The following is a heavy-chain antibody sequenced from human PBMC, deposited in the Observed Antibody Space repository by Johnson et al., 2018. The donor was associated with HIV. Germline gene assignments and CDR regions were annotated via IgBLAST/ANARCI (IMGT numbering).Heavy chain of an antibody. Sequence: VHLVESGGRVVRRGGSLRLSCAASGFTFDDYGMSWVRQGPGKGLEWVSGIDWNGGSSGYADSVKGRFSISRDNGKNSLYLQMNSLRAEDTALYYCARGAYSSSWHASDASDIWGQGTMVTVSS. V-gene: IGHV3-20*04. CDR1: GFTFDDYG. J-gene: IGHJ3*02. CDR2: IDWNGGSS. CDR3: ARGAYSSSWHASDASDI. D-gene: IGHD6-13*01.